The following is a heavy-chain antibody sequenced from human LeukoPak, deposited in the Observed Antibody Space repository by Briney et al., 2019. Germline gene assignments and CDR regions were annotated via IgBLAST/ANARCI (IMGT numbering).Heavy chain of an antibody. V-gene: IGHV3-30*04. D-gene: IGHD3-16*02. CDR3: ARGVDDYVWGSYRPGVDY. Sequence: GRSLRLSCAASGFTFSSYAMHWVRQAPGKGLEWVAVISYDGSNKYYADSVKGRFTISRDNSKNTLYLQMNSLRAEDTAVYYCARGVDDYVWGSYRPGVDYWGQGTLVTVSS. CDR2: ISYDGSNK. J-gene: IGHJ4*02. CDR1: GFTFSSYA.